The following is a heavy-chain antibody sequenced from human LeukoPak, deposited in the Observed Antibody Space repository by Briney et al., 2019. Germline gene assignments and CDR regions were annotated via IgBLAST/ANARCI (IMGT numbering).Heavy chain of an antibody. CDR2: ISRSGINI. J-gene: IGHJ6*03. Sequence: GGSLRLSCAASGFTFSDFYINWIRQAPGKGLEWVSYISRSGINISYADSEKGRFTISRDNAKSTLYLQMNSLRAEDTAVYFCAKGPPGDNREGNYYMDVWGKGTTVTVSS. V-gene: IGHV3-11*04. D-gene: IGHD4-17*01. CDR3: AKGPPGDNREGNYYMDV. CDR1: GFTFSDFY.